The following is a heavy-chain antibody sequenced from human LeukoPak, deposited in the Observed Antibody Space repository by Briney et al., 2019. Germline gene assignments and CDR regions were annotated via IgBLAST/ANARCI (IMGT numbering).Heavy chain of an antibody. CDR3: ARISSKYYYDSSGYYPFDY. CDR2: INHSGST. J-gene: IGHJ4*02. D-gene: IGHD3-22*01. V-gene: IGHV4-34*01. Sequence: SETLSLTCAVYVGSFSGYYWSWIRQPPGKGLEWIGEINHSGSTNYNPSLKSRVTISVVTSKNQFSLKMRSVTAADTAVYYCARISSKYYYDSSGYYPFDYWGQGTLVTVSS. CDR1: VGSFSGYY.